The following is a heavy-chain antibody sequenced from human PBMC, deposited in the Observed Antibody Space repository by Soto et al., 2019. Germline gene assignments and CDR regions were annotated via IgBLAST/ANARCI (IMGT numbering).Heavy chain of an antibody. D-gene: IGHD6-6*01. CDR2: ISTDGSIK. Sequence: QVQLVESGGGVVQPGRSLRLSCAASGLTFTSYAMHWVRQAPGKGLEWVAVISTDGSIKFYADSVKGRITISRDNSKNPLYLQMNSLRVEHSAYYYCAKRITTTRPAAFACWRQGTLVTVSS. V-gene: IGHV3-30-3*01. CDR1: GLTFTSYA. J-gene: IGHJ4*02. CDR3: AKRITTTRPAAFAC.